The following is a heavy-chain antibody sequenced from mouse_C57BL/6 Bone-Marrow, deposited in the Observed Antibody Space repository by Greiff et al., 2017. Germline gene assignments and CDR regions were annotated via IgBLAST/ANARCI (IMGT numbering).Heavy chain of an antibody. J-gene: IGHJ1*03. Sequence: EVKLMESGGGLVQSGRSLRLSCATSGFTFSDFYMEWVRQAPGKGLEWIAASRNKANDYTTEYSASVKDRFIVSRDTSQSILYLQMNALRAEDTAIYYCARDQHYGSSHWYFDVWGTGTTVTVSS. CDR3: ARDQHYGSSHWYFDV. CDR2: SRNKANDYTT. CDR1: GFTFSDFY. D-gene: IGHD1-1*01. V-gene: IGHV7-1*01.